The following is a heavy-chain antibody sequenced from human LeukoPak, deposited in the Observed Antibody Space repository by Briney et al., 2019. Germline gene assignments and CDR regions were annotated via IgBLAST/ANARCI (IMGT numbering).Heavy chain of an antibody. J-gene: IGHJ6*03. CDR3: ARAYYDFWSGYYSAAGYYYYMDV. Sequence: PGGSLRLSCAASGFTFSSYAMSWVRQAPGKGLEWVSVIWYDGSVQYYADSVKGRFTVFRDTSKNTVYLQMNSLRAEDTAVYYCARAYYDFWSGYYSAAGYYYYMDVWGKGTTVTVSS. D-gene: IGHD3-3*01. CDR2: IWYDGSVQ. V-gene: IGHV3-33*08. CDR1: GFTFSSYA.